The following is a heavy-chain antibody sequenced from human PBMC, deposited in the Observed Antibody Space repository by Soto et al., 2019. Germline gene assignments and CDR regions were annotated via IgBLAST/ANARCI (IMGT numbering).Heavy chain of an antibody. CDR1: GFTFSSYA. CDR2: ISGSGGST. CDR3: AKALAYCSGGSCYGY. Sequence: GGSLRLSCAASGFTFSSYAMSWVRQAPGKGLEWVSAISGSGGSTYYADSVKGRFTISRDNSKNTLYLQMNSLRAEDTAVYYCAKALAYCSGGSCYGYWGQGTLVTVSS. V-gene: IGHV3-23*01. D-gene: IGHD2-15*01. J-gene: IGHJ4*02.